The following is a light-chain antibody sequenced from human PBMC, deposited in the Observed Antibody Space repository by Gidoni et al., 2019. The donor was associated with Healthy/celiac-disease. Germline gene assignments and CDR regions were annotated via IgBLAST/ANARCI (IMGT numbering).Light chain of an antibody. J-gene: IGLJ3*02. Sequence: QLVQTQPPSASASLGASVTLTCTLSSGHSSYAIAWQPQQPEKGPRYLMKLNSDGSHSKGDGIPDRFSGSSSGAERYLPISILQSEDEADYYCQSWVTGIRVFGGGTKLTVL. CDR1: SGHSSYA. V-gene: IGLV4-69*01. CDR2: LNSDGSH. CDR3: QSWVTGIRV.